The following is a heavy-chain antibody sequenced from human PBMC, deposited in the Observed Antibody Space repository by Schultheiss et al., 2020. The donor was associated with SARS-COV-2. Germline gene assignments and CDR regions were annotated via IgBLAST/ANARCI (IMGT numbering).Heavy chain of an antibody. J-gene: IGHJ6*02. Sequence: GESLKISCAASGFAFSSYALHWVRQAPGKGLEWVAVISYDGSNKYYADSVKGRFTISRDNSKNTLYLQMNSLRAEDTAVYYCAKVSSQYSSSWDYYYYGMDVWGQGTTVTVAS. CDR1: GFAFSSYA. CDR3: AKVSSQYSSSWDYYYYGMDV. V-gene: IGHV3-30*04. CDR2: ISYDGSNK. D-gene: IGHD6-13*01.